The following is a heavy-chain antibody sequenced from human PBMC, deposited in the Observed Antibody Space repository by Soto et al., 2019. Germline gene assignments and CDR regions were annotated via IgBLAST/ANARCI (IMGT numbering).Heavy chain of an antibody. CDR3: VRDGTKTLRDWFDP. D-gene: IGHD1-1*01. V-gene: IGHV4-4*07. J-gene: IGHJ5*02. CDR2: IYATGTT. CDR1: GASISGFY. Sequence: PSETLSLTCTVSGASISGFYWSWIRKSAGKGLEWIGRIYATGTTDYNPSLKSRVMMSVDTSKKQFSLKLRSVNAADTAVYYCVRDGTKTLRDWFDPWGQGSSVTVSS.